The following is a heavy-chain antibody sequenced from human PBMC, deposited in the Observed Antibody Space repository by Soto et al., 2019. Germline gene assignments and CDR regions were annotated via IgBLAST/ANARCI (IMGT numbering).Heavy chain of an antibody. J-gene: IGHJ4*02. V-gene: IGHV3-48*01. CDR3: ARPTYYYDSSGPPAY. CDR1: AFTFSSYW. CDR2: ISSSSSTI. D-gene: IGHD3-22*01. Sequence: GGSLRLSCSASAFTFSSYWMNWVRQAPGKGLEWVSYISSSSSTIFYTDSVKGRFTVSRDNAKNSLYLQMNSLRAEDTAVYYSARPTYYYDSSGPPAYWGQGTLVTVSS.